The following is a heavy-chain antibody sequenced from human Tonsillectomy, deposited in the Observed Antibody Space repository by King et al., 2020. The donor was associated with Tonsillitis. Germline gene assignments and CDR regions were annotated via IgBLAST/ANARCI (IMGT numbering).Heavy chain of an antibody. Sequence: VQLQESGPGLVKPSETLSLTCTVSGGSISTYYWSWIRQPPGKGLEWIAYIYNSGSTNYNPSLKSRVTISVHTSKNQFSLKLNSVTAADTAVYYCAGDGGYSSGWYDRMDAFDIWGHGTMVTVSS. CDR3: AGDGGYSSGWYDRMDAFDI. V-gene: IGHV4-59*01. D-gene: IGHD6-19*01. CDR2: IYNSGST. CDR1: GGSISTYY. J-gene: IGHJ3*02.